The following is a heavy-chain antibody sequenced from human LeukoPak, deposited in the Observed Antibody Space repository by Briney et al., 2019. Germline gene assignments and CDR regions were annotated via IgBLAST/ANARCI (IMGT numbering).Heavy chain of an antibody. CDR2: IGSSSSYI. CDR3: ARGDSSSWYDFDY. Sequence: PGGSLRLSCAASGFTFSSYSMNWVRQAPGKGLEWVSSIGSSSSYIYYADSVKGRFTISRDNAKNSLYLQMNSLRAEDTAVYYCARGDSSSWYDFDYWGQGTLVTVSS. D-gene: IGHD6-13*01. V-gene: IGHV3-21*01. CDR1: GFTFSSYS. J-gene: IGHJ4*02.